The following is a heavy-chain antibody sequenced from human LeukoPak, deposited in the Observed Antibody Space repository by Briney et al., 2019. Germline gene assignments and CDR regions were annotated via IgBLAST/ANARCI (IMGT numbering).Heavy chain of an antibody. CDR3: ARDSRGGGPDFDY. CDR1: GDSISSSW. J-gene: IGHJ4*02. V-gene: IGHV4-59*01. CDR2: VYYTGTPT. D-gene: IGHD3-16*01. Sequence: SETLSLTWTVSGDSISSSWWAWIRQPPGKGLEWIGYVYYTGTPTSYNPSLRSRVTISIDTSRNQFSLKLSSVTAADTAVYYCARDSRGGGPDFDYWGPGTLITVSS.